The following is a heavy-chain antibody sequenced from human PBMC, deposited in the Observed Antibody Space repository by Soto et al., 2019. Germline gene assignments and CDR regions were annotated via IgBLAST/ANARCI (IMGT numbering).Heavy chain of an antibody. D-gene: IGHD1-26*01. CDR2: IYYSGST. J-gene: IGHJ4*02. Sequence: SETRSLTCTVSGGSISSYYWSWIGQPPGKGLEWIGYIYYSGSTNYNPSLKSRVTISVDTSKNQFSLKLSSVTAADTAVYYCARVVGATIGYFDYWGQGTLVTVSS. CDR3: ARVVGATIGYFDY. V-gene: IGHV4-59*01. CDR1: GGSISSYY.